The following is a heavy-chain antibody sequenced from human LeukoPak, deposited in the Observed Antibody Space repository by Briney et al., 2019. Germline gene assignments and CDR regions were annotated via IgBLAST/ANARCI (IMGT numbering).Heavy chain of an antibody. CDR3: ASPFRPYSSSLDY. Sequence: PGGSLRLSCAASGFTVSSNYISWVRQAPGKGLEWVSVIYSGGSTYYADSVKGRFTISRDNSKNTLYLQMNSLRAEDTAVYYCASPFRPYSSSLDYWSQGTLVTVYS. J-gene: IGHJ4*02. D-gene: IGHD6-6*01. CDR1: GFTVSSNY. V-gene: IGHV3-53*01. CDR2: IYSGGST.